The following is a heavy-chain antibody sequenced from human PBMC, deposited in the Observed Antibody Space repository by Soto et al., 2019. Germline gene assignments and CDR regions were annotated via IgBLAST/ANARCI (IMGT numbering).Heavy chain of an antibody. D-gene: IGHD6-19*01. V-gene: IGHV4-38-2*01. CDR3: AARDEYSSGWYGLDY. J-gene: IGHJ4*02. CDR1: GYSISSGYY. CDR2: IYHSGST. Sequence: NPSETLSLTCAVSGYSISSGYYWGWIRQPPGKGLEWIGSIYHSGSTYYNPSLKSRVTISVDTSKNQSSLKLSSVTAADTAVYYCAARDEYSSGWYGLDYWGQGTLVTVSS.